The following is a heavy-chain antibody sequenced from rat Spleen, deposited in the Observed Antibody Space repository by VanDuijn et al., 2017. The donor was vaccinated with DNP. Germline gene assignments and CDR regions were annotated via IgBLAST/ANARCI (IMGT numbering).Heavy chain of an antibody. V-gene: IGHV5-22*01. CDR2: IRFDGAIT. CDR3: ARGYNSGYYFDY. CDR1: GFTFSDYY. J-gene: IGHJ2*01. D-gene: IGHD4-3*01. Sequence: EVQLVESGGGLVQPGRSLKLSCAASGFTFSDYYMAWVRQAPTKGLEWVAYIRFDGAITYYGDPVKGRFTISRDNAKSALYLQMNSLRTEDMATYYCARGYNSGYYFDYWGQGVMVTVSS.